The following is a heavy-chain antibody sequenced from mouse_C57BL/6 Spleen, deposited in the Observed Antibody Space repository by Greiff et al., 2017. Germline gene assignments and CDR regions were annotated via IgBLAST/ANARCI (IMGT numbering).Heavy chain of an antibody. CDR3: ARGPLWSFAY. J-gene: IGHJ2*01. V-gene: IGHV1-74*01. CDR2: IHPSDSDT. CDR1: GYTFTSYW. D-gene: IGHD1-1*02. Sequence: QVQLQQPGAELVKPGASVKVSCKASGYTFTSYWMHWVKQRPGQGLEWIGRIHPSDSDTNYNQKFKGKATLTVDKSSSTTYMELRSLTSEDSAVYYCARGPLWSFAYWGQGTTLTVSS.